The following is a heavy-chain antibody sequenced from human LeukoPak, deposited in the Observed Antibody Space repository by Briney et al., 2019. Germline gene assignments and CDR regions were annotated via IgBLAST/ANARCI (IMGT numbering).Heavy chain of an antibody. D-gene: IGHD6-19*01. J-gene: IGHJ4*02. V-gene: IGHV1-18*01. Sequence: ASVKVSCKASGYTFTTYGISWVRQAPGQGLEWMGWISACIGNTNYAQKLQGRVTMTTDTSTTTAYMELRSLRSDDTAVYYCARDYSSGWPNFDYWGQGTLVTVSS. CDR1: GYTFTTYG. CDR3: ARDYSSGWPNFDY. CDR2: ISACIGNT.